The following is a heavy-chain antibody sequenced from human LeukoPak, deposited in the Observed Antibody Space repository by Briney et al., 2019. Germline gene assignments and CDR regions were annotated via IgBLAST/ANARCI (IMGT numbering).Heavy chain of an antibody. J-gene: IGHJ4*02. Sequence: ASVKVSCKASGYTFTGYYMHWVRQAPGQGLEWMGWINPNSGGTNYAQKFQGRVTMTRDTSISTAYMELSRLTSDDTAVYYCARRTILAAGNNFDYWGQGTLVTVSS. D-gene: IGHD6-13*01. CDR2: INPNSGGT. V-gene: IGHV1-2*02. CDR3: ARRTILAAGNNFDY. CDR1: GYTFTGYY.